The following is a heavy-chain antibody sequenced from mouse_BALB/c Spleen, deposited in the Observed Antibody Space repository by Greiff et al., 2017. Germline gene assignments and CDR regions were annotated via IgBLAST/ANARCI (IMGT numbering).Heavy chain of an antibody. CDR2: ISYSGST. D-gene: IGHD2-3*01. Sequence: EVKLVESGPGLVKPSQSLSLTCTVTGYSITSDYAWNWIRQFPGNQLEWMGYISYSGSTSYNPSLKSRISITRDTSKNQFFLQLNSVTTEDTATYYCARGGLYDGYYLFAYWGQGTLVTVSA. CDR1: GYSITSDYA. J-gene: IGHJ3*01. V-gene: IGHV3-2*02. CDR3: ARGGLYDGYYLFAY.